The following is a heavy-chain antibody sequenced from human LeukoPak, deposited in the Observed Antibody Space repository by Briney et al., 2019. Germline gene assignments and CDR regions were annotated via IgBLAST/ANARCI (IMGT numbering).Heavy chain of an antibody. D-gene: IGHD1-1*01. CDR3: ARVGDWNDLVY. J-gene: IGHJ4*02. CDR1: GGSISSGDYY. V-gene: IGHV4-30-4*01. Sequence: PSETLSLTCTVSGGSISSGDYYWSWIRQPPGKGLEWIGYIYYSGSTYYNPSLKSRVTISVDTSKNQFSLKLSSVTAADTAVYYCARVGDWNDLVYWGQGILVTVSS. CDR2: IYYSGST.